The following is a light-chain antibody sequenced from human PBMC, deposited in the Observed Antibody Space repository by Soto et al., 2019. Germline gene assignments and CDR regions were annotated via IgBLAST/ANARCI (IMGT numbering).Light chain of an antibody. CDR2: SND. J-gene: IGLJ3*02. Sequence: QSVLTQAPSASGTPGQRFTISWSGSSSSIGSNTVSWYQQVPGTAPKLLIYSNDQRPSGVHDRFSGSKSGTSASLAIGGLKSEDEADYYCAAWDGSLNGWVFGGGTKLTVL. V-gene: IGLV1-44*01. CDR3: AAWDGSLNGWV. CDR1: SSSIGSNT.